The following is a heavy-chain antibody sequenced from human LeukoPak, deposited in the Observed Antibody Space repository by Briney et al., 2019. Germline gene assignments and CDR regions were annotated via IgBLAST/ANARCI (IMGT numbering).Heavy chain of an antibody. Sequence: PGGSLRLSCAASGFSFSSYAMSWFRQAPGKGLQWVSSISGSGGSTYYANSVKGQFTISGDNSRNTLYLQMSSLRAEDTAVYYCAKGTQPSDYGAHFDYWGQGTLVTVSS. CDR3: AKGTQPSDYGAHFDY. J-gene: IGHJ4*02. CDR1: GFSFSSYA. V-gene: IGHV3-23*01. CDR2: ISGSGGST. D-gene: IGHD4-17*01.